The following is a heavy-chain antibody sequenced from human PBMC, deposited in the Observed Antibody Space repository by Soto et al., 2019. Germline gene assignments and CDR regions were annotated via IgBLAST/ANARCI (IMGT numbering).Heavy chain of an antibody. V-gene: IGHV1-69-2*01. Sequence: EVQLVQSGAEVKKPGATVKISCKVSGYIFTDYYVYWVQQAPGKGLDWMGFLDAEDGETMYAEKFQGRITITADTSTETAYMELSSLRSEDTAVYYCATASSIGGRLWYFDLWGRGTLVTVSS. D-gene: IGHD6-6*01. CDR2: LDAEDGET. CDR3: ATASSIGGRLWYFDL. CDR1: GYIFTDYY. J-gene: IGHJ2*01.